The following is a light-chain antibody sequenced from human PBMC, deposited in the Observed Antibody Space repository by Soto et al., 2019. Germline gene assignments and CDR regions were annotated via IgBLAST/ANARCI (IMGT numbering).Light chain of an antibody. Sequence: EIVLTQSPGTVSLSPGERATLSCRASQSVSSYLAWYQQKPGQAPRLLIYGASSRATSIPDRFSGSGSGTDFTLTISRLEPEDFAVYYCQQYGSSPRTFGQGTKVEIK. V-gene: IGKV3-20*01. CDR3: QQYGSSPRT. CDR1: QSVSSY. J-gene: IGKJ1*01. CDR2: GAS.